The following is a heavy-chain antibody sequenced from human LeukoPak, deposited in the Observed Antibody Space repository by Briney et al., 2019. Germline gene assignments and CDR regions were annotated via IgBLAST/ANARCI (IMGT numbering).Heavy chain of an antibody. CDR2: IYYSGST. Sequence: SETLSLTCTVSGGSISSYYWSWIRQPPGKGLEWIGYIYYSGSTNYNPSLKSRVTISVDTSKNQFSLKLSSVTAADTAVYYCARDLAGTFGPKTYYGMDVWGRGTTVTVSS. V-gene: IGHV4-59*01. J-gene: IGHJ6*02. CDR3: ARDLAGTFGPKTYYGMDV. D-gene: IGHD6-19*01. CDR1: GGSISSYY.